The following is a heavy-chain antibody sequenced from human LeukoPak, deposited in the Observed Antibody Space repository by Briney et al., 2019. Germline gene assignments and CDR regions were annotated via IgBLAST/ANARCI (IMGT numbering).Heavy chain of an antibody. Sequence: SETLSPTCAVYGGSFSGYYWTWIRQPPGKGLEWIGEINHSGSTNYDPSLESRLTISVDTSKNQFSLKLSSVTAADAAVYYCARGPVQTAGGLDFWGQGTLVTVSS. CDR2: INHSGST. D-gene: IGHD6-13*01. CDR3: ARGPVQTAGGLDF. CDR1: GGSFSGYY. J-gene: IGHJ4*02. V-gene: IGHV4-34*01.